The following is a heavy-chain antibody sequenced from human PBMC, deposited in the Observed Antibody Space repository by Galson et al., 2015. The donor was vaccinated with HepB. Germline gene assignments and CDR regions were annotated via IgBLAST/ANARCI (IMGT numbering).Heavy chain of an antibody. D-gene: IGHD6-6*01. Sequence: SVKVSCKASGYTFTSYGISWVRQAPGQGLEWMGWISAYNGNTNYAQKLQGRVTMTTDTSTSTAYMELRSLRSDDTAVYYCARPHRSSIAAHDAFDIWGQGTMVTVSS. J-gene: IGHJ3*02. CDR2: ISAYNGNT. CDR3: ARPHRSSIAAHDAFDI. V-gene: IGHV1-18*04. CDR1: GYTFTSYG.